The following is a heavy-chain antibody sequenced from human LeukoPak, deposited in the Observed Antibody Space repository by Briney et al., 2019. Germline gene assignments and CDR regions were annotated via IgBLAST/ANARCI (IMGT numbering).Heavy chain of an antibody. CDR2: INPSGGST. D-gene: IGHD6-19*01. V-gene: IGHV1-46*01. CDR3: ARGPSSAGYSDYFDY. Sequence: GASVKVSCKASGYTFTSYYMHWVRQAPGQGLEWMGIINPSGGSTSYAQKFQGRVTMTRDTSTSTVYMELSSLRSEDTAVYYCARGPSSAGYSDYFDYWGQGTPVTVSS. J-gene: IGHJ4*02. CDR1: GYTFTSYY.